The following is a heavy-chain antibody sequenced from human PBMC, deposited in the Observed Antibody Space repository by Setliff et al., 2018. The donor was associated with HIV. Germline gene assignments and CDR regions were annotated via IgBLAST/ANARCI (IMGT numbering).Heavy chain of an antibody. CDR1: GGSISSGSYY. CDR3: ARGGRGGGEPYYDFWSGYHDTFDI. Sequence: KTSETLSLTCTVSGGSISSGSYYWSWVRQPAGKGLEWIGRIYTSGNTNYNPSLKSRVTISVDTSKTQFSLRLSSVTAADKAVYYCARGGRGGGEPYYDFWSGYHDTFDIWGQGTMVTVSS. V-gene: IGHV4-61*02. CDR2: IYTSGNT. J-gene: IGHJ3*02. D-gene: IGHD3-3*01.